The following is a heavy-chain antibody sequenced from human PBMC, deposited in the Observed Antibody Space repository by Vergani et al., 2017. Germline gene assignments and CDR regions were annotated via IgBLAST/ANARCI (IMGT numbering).Heavy chain of an antibody. D-gene: IGHD3-3*01. Sequence: QVQLQESGPGLVKPSETLSLTCTVSGGSISSYYWSWIRQPPGKGLEWIGYIYYSGSTNYNPSLKSRVTISVDTSKNQFSLKLSSVTAADTAVYYCARVRQYDFWSGYQYYYXMDVWGKGTTVTVSS. CDR1: GGSISSYY. V-gene: IGHV4-59*01. CDR3: ARVRQYDFWSGYQYYYXMDV. J-gene: IGHJ6*03. CDR2: IYYSGST.